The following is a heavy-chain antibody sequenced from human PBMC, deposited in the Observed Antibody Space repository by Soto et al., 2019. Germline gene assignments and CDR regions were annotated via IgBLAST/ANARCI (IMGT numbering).Heavy chain of an antibody. V-gene: IGHV3-21*01. CDR1: GFTFSSYS. Sequence: GGSLRLSCAASGFTFSSYSMNWVRQAPGKGLEWVSSISSSSSYIYYADSVKGRFTISRDNAKNSLYLQMNSLRAEDTAVYYCARAPDYYGSGSPDYYYYGMDVWGQGTTVTVSS. J-gene: IGHJ6*02. CDR3: ARAPDYYGSGSPDYYYYGMDV. D-gene: IGHD3-10*01. CDR2: ISSSSSYI.